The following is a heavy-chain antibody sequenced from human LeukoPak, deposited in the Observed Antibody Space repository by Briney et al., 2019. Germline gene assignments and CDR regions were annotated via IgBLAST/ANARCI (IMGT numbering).Heavy chain of an antibody. CDR1: GYTFTSCY. CDR3: ARDQVVVVPAADAFDI. CDR2: INPSGGST. Sequence: ASVKVSCKASGYTFTSCYMHWVRQAPGQGLEWMGIINPSGGSTSYAQKFQGRVTMTRDTSTSTVYMELSSLRSEDTAVYYCARDQVVVVPAADAFDIWGQGTMVTVSS. V-gene: IGHV1-46*01. D-gene: IGHD2-2*01. J-gene: IGHJ3*02.